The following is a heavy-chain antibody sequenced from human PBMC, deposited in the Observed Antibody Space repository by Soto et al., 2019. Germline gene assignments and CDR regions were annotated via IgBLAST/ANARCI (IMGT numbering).Heavy chain of an antibody. CDR3: TRAPVSGSYCFDF. V-gene: IGHV4-61*01. Sequence: SETLSLTCTVSDVYVSSGNYYRRWIRPPPGKGLEWIGYIFHTGTTNYNPSLKSRVTISLDTSMNQFSLKLSSVTPADTAVYYCTRAPVSGSYCFDFWGQGTPVTVSS. CDR1: DVYVSSGNYY. J-gene: IGHJ4*02. D-gene: IGHD1-26*01. CDR2: IFHTGTT.